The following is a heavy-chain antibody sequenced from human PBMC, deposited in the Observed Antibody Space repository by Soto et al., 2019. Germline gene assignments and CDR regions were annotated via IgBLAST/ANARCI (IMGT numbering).Heavy chain of an antibody. CDR3: ARVRHINAFDI. D-gene: IGHD2-21*01. CDR2: IYYSGST. Sequence: SETLSLTCTVSGGSISSYYWSWIRQPPGKGLEWIGYIYYSGSTNYNPSLKSRVTISVDTSKNQFSLKLSSVTAADTAVYYCARVRHINAFDIWGQGKMVTVSS. J-gene: IGHJ3*02. CDR1: GGSISSYY. V-gene: IGHV4-59*01.